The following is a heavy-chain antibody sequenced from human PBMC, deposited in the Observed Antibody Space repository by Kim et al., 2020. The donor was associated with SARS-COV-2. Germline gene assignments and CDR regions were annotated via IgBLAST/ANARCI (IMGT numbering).Heavy chain of an antibody. CDR1: GFTFSSYG. Sequence: GGSLRLSCAASGFTFSSYGMHWVRQAPGKGLEWVAVISYDGSNKYYADSVKGRFTISRDNSKNTLYLQMNSLRAEDTAVYYCAKDSPGMTTVTTSRLVDAFDIWGQGTMVTVSS. J-gene: IGHJ3*02. CDR2: ISYDGSNK. D-gene: IGHD4-17*01. V-gene: IGHV3-30*18. CDR3: AKDSPGMTTVTTSRLVDAFDI.